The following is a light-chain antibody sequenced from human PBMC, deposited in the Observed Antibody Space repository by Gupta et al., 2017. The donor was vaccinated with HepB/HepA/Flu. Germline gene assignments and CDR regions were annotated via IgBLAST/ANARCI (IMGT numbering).Light chain of an antibody. V-gene: IGKV4-1*01. J-gene: IGKJ4*01. CDR1: QDIFYTSNKNNF. CDR3: QQYYSTPLT. Sequence: IVMTPYPEYLPAFLGGEGAINCKSSQDIFYTSNKNNFLAWYQQKTGQPPKLLIYWGSTRESVVPDRFSGSGSGTDFTPTSSSLQAEDAAVYYRQQYYSTPLTFGGGTKVEI. CDR2: WGS.